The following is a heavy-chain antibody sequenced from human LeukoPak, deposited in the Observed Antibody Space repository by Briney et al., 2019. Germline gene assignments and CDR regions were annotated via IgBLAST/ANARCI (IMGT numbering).Heavy chain of an antibody. J-gene: IGHJ5*01. D-gene: IGHD3-10*01. CDR3: ARHDGSGSYDWFES. CDR2: IDPTDSNT. V-gene: IGHV5-10-1*01. Sequence: AGASLQISFQGSGFSFTSYWISWVRQMPGKGLEWMGRIDPTDSNTNYSPSFQGHVSFSADKSISTAYLQWGSLKASDTAIYYCARHDGSGSYDWFESWGQGTLVTVSS. CDR1: GFSFTSYW.